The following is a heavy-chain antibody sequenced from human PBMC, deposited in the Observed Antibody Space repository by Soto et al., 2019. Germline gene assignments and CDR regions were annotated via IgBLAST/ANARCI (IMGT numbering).Heavy chain of an antibody. CDR2: IYYSGST. CDR3: AREEGYCSGGSCPVDY. Sequence: SETLSLTCTVSGGSISSYYWSWIRQPPGKGLEWIGYIYYSGSTNYNPSLKSRVTISVDTSKNQFSLKLSSVTAADTAVYYCAREEGYCSGGSCPVDYWGQGTLVTVSS. J-gene: IGHJ4*02. V-gene: IGHV4-59*01. D-gene: IGHD2-15*01. CDR1: GGSISSYY.